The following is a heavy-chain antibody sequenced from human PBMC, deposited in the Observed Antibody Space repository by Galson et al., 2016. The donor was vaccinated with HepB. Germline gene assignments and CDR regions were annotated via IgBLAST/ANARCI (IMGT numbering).Heavy chain of an antibody. CDR2: ISSSGNTR. CDR1: GFKFNSYE. V-gene: IGHV3-48*03. CDR3: AREPHDFGDYGVDY. D-gene: IGHD4-17*01. Sequence: SLRLSCAASGFKFNSYEMNWVRQAPGKGLEWVSYISSSGNTRYYADSVKGRFTISRDNTKNSLSLQMNSLRAEDTALYYCAREPHDFGDYGVDYWGQGTLVTVSS. J-gene: IGHJ4*02.